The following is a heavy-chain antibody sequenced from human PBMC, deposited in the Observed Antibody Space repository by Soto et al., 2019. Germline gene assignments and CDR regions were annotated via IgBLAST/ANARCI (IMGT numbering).Heavy chain of an antibody. CDR1: GFTFSDSA. Sequence: PGGSLRLSCAASGFTFSDSAMHWVRQASGKGLEWVGRIRSKTYNYATAYAASVEGRFTISRDDSRNTAYLQMNSLKTEDTAVYYCAKDLRYSSSWYGSWGQGTLVTVSS. CDR2: IRSKTYNYAT. V-gene: IGHV3-73*01. CDR3: AKDLRYSSSWYGS. J-gene: IGHJ5*02. D-gene: IGHD6-13*01.